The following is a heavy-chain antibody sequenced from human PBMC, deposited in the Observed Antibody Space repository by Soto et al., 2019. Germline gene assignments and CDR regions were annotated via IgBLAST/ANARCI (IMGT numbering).Heavy chain of an antibody. V-gene: IGHV3-49*03. D-gene: IGHD3-10*01. J-gene: IGHJ6*02. Sequence: GGSLRLSCTASGFTFGDYAMSWFRQAPGKGLEWVGFIRSKAYGGTTEYAASVKGRFTISRDDSKSIAYLQMNSLKTEDTAVYYCTRSCGSGSYCYYHYGMDVWGQGTTVTVSS. CDR2: IRSKAYGGTT. CDR3: TRSCGSGSYCYYHYGMDV. CDR1: GFTFGDYA.